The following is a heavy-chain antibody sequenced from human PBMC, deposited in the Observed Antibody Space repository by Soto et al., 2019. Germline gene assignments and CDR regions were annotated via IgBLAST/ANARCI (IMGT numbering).Heavy chain of an antibody. Sequence: WETLSLTCTVSGGSISSSSYYWGWIRQPPGKGLEWIGSIYYSGSTYYNPSLKSRVTKSVDTSKNQFSLKLSSVNAADKDVYYCPTNYASYSYYGMDVWGQGTTVTVYS. CDR2: IYYSGST. CDR1: GGSISSSSYY. J-gene: IGHJ6*02. CDR3: PTNYASYSYYGMDV. V-gene: IGHV4-39*01. D-gene: IGHD4-4*01.